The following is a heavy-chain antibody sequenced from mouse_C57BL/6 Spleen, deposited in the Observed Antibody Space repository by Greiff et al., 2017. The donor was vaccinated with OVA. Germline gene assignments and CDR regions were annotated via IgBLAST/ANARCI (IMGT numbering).Heavy chain of an antibody. V-gene: IGHV1-9*01. D-gene: IGHD2-13*01. J-gene: IGHJ4*01. Sequence: VQLQQSGAELMKPGASVKLSCKATGYTFTGYWIEWVKQRPGHGLEWIGEILPGSGSTNYNEKFKGKATFTADTSSNTAYMQLSSLTTEDSAIYYCARSGALMGDFTYHYAMDYWGQGTSVTVSS. CDR1: GYTFTGYW. CDR2: ILPGSGST. CDR3: ARSGALMGDFTYHYAMDY.